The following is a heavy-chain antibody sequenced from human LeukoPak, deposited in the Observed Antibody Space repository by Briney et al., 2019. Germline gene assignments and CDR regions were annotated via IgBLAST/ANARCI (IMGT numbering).Heavy chain of an antibody. Sequence: GGSLRLSCAASGFTFSRCRLNWVRQAPGKGLEWVSSMRTTCTYICHADSVKGRFTFSRDNAKNSLSLQMNSLRAEDTAVYYCARLFDLWGQGTMVTVSS. J-gene: IGHJ3*01. CDR2: MRTTCTYI. V-gene: IGHV3-21*01. CDR1: GFTFSRCR. CDR3: ARLFDL.